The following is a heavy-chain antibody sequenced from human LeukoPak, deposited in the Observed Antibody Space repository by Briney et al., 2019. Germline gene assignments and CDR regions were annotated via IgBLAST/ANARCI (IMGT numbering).Heavy chain of an antibody. D-gene: IGHD3-16*01. CDR2: IIPIFGTA. V-gene: IGHV1-69*13. CDR1: GGTFSSYA. J-gene: IGHJ3*02. Sequence: GASVKVSCKASGGTFSSYAISWVRQAPGQGLEWMGGIIPIFGTANYAQKFQGRVTITADESTSTAYMELSSLRSEDTALYYCARAPALGGEGGALDIWGQGTMVTVSS. CDR3: ARAPALGGEGGALDI.